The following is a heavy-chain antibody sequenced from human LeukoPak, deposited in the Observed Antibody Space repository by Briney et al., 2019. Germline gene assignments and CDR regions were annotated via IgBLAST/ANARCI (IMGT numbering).Heavy chain of an antibody. CDR2: IKQDGSEK. CDR1: GFTFSSYW. D-gene: IGHD5-12*01. V-gene: IGHV3-7*01. Sequence: PGGSLRLSCAASGFTFSSYWMSWVRQAPGKGLEWVANIKQDGSEKYYVDSVKGRFTISRDNAKNSLYLQMNSLRAEDTAVYYCARAGDIVATILRGYFDYWGQGTLVTVSS. J-gene: IGHJ4*02. CDR3: ARAGDIVATILRGYFDY.